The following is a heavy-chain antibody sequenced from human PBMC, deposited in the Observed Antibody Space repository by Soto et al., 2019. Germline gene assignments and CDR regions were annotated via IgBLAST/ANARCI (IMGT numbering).Heavy chain of an antibody. V-gene: IGHV4-30-2*01. Sequence: SETLSLTCAVTGGSIDSGAFSLSWLRQPPGKGLEWIGYVTHSGPAYSIPSLNGRLTLSVDSSQTQFSLELTSVTAAESAFYYCARIHWAQSSLDYWGRGILVPVSS. D-gene: IGHD6-19*01. CDR1: GGSIDSGAFS. CDR2: VTHSGPA. CDR3: ARIHWAQSSLDY. J-gene: IGHJ4*02.